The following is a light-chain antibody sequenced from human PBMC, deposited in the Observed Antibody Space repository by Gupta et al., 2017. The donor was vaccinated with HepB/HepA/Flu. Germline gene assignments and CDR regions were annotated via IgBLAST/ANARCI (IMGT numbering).Light chain of an antibody. CDR3: AEWDDSLNGVV. Sequence: QSVVTQPPSASGTPGQRVTISCSGSSSNIGTNTVNWYQQLPGTAPKLLAYGNNQRPSGVPDRFSGSKSGTSASLDISGLQSEDEADYYCAEWDDSLNGVVFGGGTKLTVL. CDR1: SSNIGTNT. CDR2: GNN. V-gene: IGLV1-44*01. J-gene: IGLJ2*01.